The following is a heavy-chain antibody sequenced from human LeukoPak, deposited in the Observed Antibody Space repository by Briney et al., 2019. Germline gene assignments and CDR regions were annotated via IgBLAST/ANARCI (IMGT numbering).Heavy chain of an antibody. J-gene: IGHJ4*02. CDR3: ARVTGSIDY. CDR1: GYTFTNYD. V-gene: IGHV1-8*01. Sequence: ASVNVSCKPSGYTFTNYDINWVRQATGQPLEWMGWVNTNSGNTGYAQKFQRRVTMPRDHSISTAYMELRSLRFDDTAVYYCARVTGSIDYWGQGTLVTVSS. CDR2: VNTNSGNT. D-gene: IGHD1-26*01.